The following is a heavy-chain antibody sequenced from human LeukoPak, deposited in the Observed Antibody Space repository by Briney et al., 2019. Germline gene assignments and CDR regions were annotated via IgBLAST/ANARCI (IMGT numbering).Heavy chain of an antibody. CDR2: IKPDGSAE. V-gene: IGHV3-7*01. D-gene: IGHD2-2*01. CDR1: GSIYPTHW. J-gene: IGHJ4*02. CDR3: SGPSGFSSIY. Sequence: GGSLRLSCAALGSIYPTHWMNWVRQFPGGGLEWVANIKPDGSAEYYLDSVKGRFSISRDNVKNLVYLQLNSLRTEDTAVYSCSGPSGFSSIYWGQGTLVTVSS.